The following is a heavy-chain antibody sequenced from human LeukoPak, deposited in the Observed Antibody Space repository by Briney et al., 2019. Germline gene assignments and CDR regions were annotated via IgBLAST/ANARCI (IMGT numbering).Heavy chain of an antibody. CDR2: ICGSGGST. V-gene: IGHV3-23*01. D-gene: IGHD3-9*01. CDR3: AKGSTYYEILTPNWFDA. J-gene: IGHJ5*02. CDR1: GFTFSSYA. Sequence: GGSLRLSCAASGFTFSSYAMSWVRQAPGKGLEWVSAICGSGGSTYYADSVKGRFTISRDNSKNTLYLQMNSLRAEDTAVYYCAKGSTYYEILTPNWFDAWGQGRLVTVSS.